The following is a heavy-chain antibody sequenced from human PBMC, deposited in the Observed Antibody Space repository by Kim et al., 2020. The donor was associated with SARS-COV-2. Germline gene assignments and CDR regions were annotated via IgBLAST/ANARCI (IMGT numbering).Heavy chain of an antibody. CDR2: IYHSGST. D-gene: IGHD3-10*01. Sequence: SETLSLTCAVSGGSISSSNWWSWVRQPPGKGLEWIGEIYHSGSTNYNPSLKSRVTISVDKSKNQFSLKLSSVTAADTAVYYCARDGLRGVIISVRYYYGMDVWGQGTTVTVSS. V-gene: IGHV4-4*02. J-gene: IGHJ6*02. CDR3: ARDGLRGVIISVRYYYGMDV. CDR1: GGSISSSNW.